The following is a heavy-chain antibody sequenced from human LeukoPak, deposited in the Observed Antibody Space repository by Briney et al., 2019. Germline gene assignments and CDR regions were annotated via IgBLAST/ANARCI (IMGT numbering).Heavy chain of an antibody. CDR1: GFTFSSYS. D-gene: IGHD2-2*01. CDR3: ARTRDTSTSCFDH. V-gene: IGHV3-21*01. J-gene: IGHJ4*02. Sequence: PGGSLRLSCAASGFTFSSYSMNWVRQAPGKGLEWVSFISSTSSYINYADSVRGRFTISRDNAKNSLYLQMNSPRAEDTAVYYCARTRDTSTSCFDHWGQGTLVTVSS. CDR2: ISSTSSYI.